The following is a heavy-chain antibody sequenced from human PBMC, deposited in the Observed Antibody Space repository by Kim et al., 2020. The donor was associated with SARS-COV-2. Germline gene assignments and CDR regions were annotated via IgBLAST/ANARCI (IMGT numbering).Heavy chain of an antibody. CDR3: AIDDYGGGAYYSNGLDV. V-gene: IGHV1-69*06. Sequence: SVKVSCKASGVTFSSYAISWVRQAPGQGLEWMGKIIPIFGTTDYAQKLQGRVTITADKSTSTVYMELSSLRSEDTAVYCCAIDDYGGGAYYSNGLDVSGPGPSVTVSS. D-gene: IGHD4-17*01. J-gene: IGHJ6*02. CDR1: GVTFSSYA. CDR2: IIPIFGTT.